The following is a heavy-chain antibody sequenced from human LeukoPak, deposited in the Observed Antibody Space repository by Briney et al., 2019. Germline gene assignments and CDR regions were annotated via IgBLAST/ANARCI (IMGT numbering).Heavy chain of an antibody. CDR1: GGSIDSYY. CDR2: LTNSGST. J-gene: IGHJ6*03. D-gene: IGHD3-3*01. CDR3: ARHRRNDFWSGLGYYYMDV. V-gene: IGHV4-59*08. Sequence: SETLSLTCIVSGGSIDSYYWSWIRQPPGKGLEWIGYLTNSGSTKYNPSLNSRVTLSEDTSRNQVSLKLKYVTAADTAVYFCARHRRNDFWSGLGYYYMDVWGTGLTVTVSS.